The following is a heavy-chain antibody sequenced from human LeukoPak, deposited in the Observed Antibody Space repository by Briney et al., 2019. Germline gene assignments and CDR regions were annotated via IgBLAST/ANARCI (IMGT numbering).Heavy chain of an antibody. D-gene: IGHD5-18*01. CDR3: ARQTAMGRSGDY. V-gene: IGHV5-51*01. CDR2: IDPSDSET. J-gene: IGHJ4*02. CDR1: GYSFTSYW. Sequence: GESLKISCKASGYSFTSYWIGWVRQMPGKGLEWMGIIDPSDSETRYTPSFQGQVTISVDKSLTTADLQWNSLKVSDTAMYYCARQTAMGRSGDYWGQGTLVTVSS.